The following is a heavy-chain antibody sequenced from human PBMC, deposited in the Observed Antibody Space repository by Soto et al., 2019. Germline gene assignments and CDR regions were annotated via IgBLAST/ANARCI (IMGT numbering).Heavy chain of an antibody. CDR1: GFNLSGSA. Sequence: EEQLVESGGGLVQPGGSLKLSCAASGFNLSGSAVHWVRQASGKGREWVGRIRSKAKSYATAYGASVRGRFTISRDDSKNTAYLQMNSVKTEDTAVYYCSLGIVLIPATIDDYMDVWGKGTTVTVSS. D-gene: IGHD2-2*03. CDR2: IRSKAKSYAT. J-gene: IGHJ6*03. V-gene: IGHV3-73*01. CDR3: SLGIVLIPATIDDYMDV.